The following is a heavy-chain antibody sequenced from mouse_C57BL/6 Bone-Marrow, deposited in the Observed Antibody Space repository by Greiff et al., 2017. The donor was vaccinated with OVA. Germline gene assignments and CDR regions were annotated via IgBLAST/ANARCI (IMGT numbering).Heavy chain of an antibody. V-gene: IGHV5-17*01. CDR1: GFTFSDYG. Sequence: EVKLMESGGGLVKPGGSLKLSCAASGFTFSDYGMHWVRQAPEKGLEWVAYISSGSSTIYYADTVKGPFTISRDNAKNTLFLQMTSLRSEDTAMYYCARGVLRPLDYWGQGTTLTVSS. CDR3: ARGVLRPLDY. D-gene: IGHD1-2*01. J-gene: IGHJ2*01. CDR2: ISSGSSTI.